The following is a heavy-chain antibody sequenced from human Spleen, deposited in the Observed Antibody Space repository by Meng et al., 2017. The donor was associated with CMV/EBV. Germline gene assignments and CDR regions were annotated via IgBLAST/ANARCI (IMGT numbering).Heavy chain of an antibody. CDR2: VSVYNGNT. V-gene: IGHV1-18*01. Sequence: KDSGYSSIDSGMSWVRQAPGQGPEWLGWVSVYNGNTVYAQSVRGRVTMTTDTSTSTAYMELRSLISDDTAVYYCAKTLRGSNFWFDPWGQGTLVTVSS. D-gene: IGHD4-11*01. CDR1: GYSSIDSG. J-gene: IGHJ5*02. CDR3: AKTLRGSNFWFDP.